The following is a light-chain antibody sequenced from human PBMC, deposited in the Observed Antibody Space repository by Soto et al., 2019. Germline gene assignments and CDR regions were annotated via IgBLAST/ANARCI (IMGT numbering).Light chain of an antibody. CDR3: QQYMSSVT. V-gene: IGKV3-20*01. Sequence: ESVLTQSPGSLSLSPGQRATLSCRAIQSVDTTFFAWYQKKPGQAHRLLIYGASKRATGIPDWFSSSGSWTDFTLIISRREPQDFTVYYSQQYMSSVTFGQGTKLEIK. CDR1: QSVDTTF. J-gene: IGKJ1*01. CDR2: GAS.